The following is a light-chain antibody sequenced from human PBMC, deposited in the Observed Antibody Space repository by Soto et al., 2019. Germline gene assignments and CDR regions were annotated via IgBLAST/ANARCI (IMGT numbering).Light chain of an antibody. Sequence: QSALTQPASVSGSPGQSITISCTGTSRDVGGYNYVSRNQQHPGKAPNIMSYDVSSRPSGVYNRFSGSKSGKPASLTISGLQAEDEADYYCSSLIFGGGTKLTVL. CDR2: DVS. CDR1: SRDVGGYNY. J-gene: IGLJ2*01. CDR3: SSLI. V-gene: IGLV2-14*03.